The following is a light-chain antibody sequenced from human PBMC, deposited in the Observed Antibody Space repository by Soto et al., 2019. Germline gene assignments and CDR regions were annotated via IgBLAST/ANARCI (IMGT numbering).Light chain of an antibody. Sequence: EIVLTQSPATLSLSPGERATLSCRASQSVSSSYLVWYQQKPGQTPSLLIYAAYSRATGIPDRFSGSGSGTDFSITSSRLELKVSAVYYYHEYDSSPRINFGQRTRLAIK. J-gene: IGKJ5*01. CDR3: HEYDSSPRIN. CDR1: QSVSSSY. V-gene: IGKV3-20*01. CDR2: AAY.